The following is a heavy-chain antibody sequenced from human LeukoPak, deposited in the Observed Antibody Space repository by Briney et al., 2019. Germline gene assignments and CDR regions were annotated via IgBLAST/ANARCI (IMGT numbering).Heavy chain of an antibody. Sequence: SETLSLTCTVSGGSISSYYWSWIRRPPGKGLEWLGCIYYSGSTNYNPSLKSRVTISVDKSKNQFSLKLSSVTAADTAVYYCARVRGLGVITPYFDYWGQGTLVTVSS. D-gene: IGHD3-16*02. J-gene: IGHJ4*02. V-gene: IGHV4-59*08. CDR3: ARVRGLGVITPYFDY. CDR1: GGSISSYY. CDR2: IYYSGST.